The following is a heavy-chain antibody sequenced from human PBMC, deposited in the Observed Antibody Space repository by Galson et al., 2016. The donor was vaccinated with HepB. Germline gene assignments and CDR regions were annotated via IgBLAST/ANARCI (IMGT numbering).Heavy chain of an antibody. V-gene: IGHV1-18*01. Sequence: KFQGRVTMTRDTSTNTAYMELRSLRSDDTAVYYCARDRRSSPLRFDYWGQGTLVTVSS. D-gene: IGHD6-6*01. J-gene: IGHJ4*02. CDR3: ARDRRSSPLRFDY.